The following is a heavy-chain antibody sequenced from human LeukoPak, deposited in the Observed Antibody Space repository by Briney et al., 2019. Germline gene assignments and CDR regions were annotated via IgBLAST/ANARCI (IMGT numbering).Heavy chain of an antibody. Sequence: SETLSLTCTVSGGSISSSSYYWGWLRQPPGKGLEWIGSIYYSGSTYYNPSLKSRVTISVDTSKNQFSLKLSSVTAADTAVYYCASCGGDCPRAFDIWGQGTMVTVSS. V-gene: IGHV4-39*01. CDR2: IYYSGST. CDR3: ASCGGDCPRAFDI. CDR1: GGSISSSSYY. D-gene: IGHD2-21*02. J-gene: IGHJ3*02.